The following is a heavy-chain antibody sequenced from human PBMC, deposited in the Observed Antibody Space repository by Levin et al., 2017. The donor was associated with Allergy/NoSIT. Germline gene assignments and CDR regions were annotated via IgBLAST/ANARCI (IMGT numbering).Heavy chain of an antibody. D-gene: IGHD1-26*01. CDR1: GFTFSSYA. J-gene: IGHJ6*02. CDR2: ISYDGSNK. CDR3: ARDPPVGRYYYYGMDV. Sequence: LTGGSLRLSCAASGFTFSSYAMHWVRQAPGKGLEWVAVISYDGSNKYYADSVKGRFTISRDNSKNTLYLQMNSLRAEDTAVYYCARDPPVGRYYYYGMDVWGQGTTVTVSS. V-gene: IGHV3-30-3*01.